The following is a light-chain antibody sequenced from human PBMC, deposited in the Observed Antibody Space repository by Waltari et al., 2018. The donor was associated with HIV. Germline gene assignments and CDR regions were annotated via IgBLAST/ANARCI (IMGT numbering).Light chain of an antibody. J-gene: IGLJ2*01. CDR2: KNN. CDR1: RSNIGSNA. Sequence: HSALPQPPSSSGTPGQRVTISCSGARSNIGSNASSWYHQVPGTATKLRIYKNNQRPSGVPDRFSGSKSGTSASLAISGLQSEDEADYFCAAWDDNLDAALFGGGTKLTVL. V-gene: IGLV1-44*01. CDR3: AAWDDNLDAAL.